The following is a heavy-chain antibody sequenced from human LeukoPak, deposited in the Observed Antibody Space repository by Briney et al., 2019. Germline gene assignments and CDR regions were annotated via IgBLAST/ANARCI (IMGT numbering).Heavy chain of an antibody. V-gene: IGHV1-46*01. J-gene: IGHJ4*02. D-gene: IGHD3-10*01. CDR1: GYTFTSYY. CDR2: INPSGGST. Sequence: ASVKVSCKASGYTFTSYYMHWVRQAPGQGLEWMGIINPSGGSTSYAQKFQGRVTMTRDTSISTAYMELSRLRSDDTAVYYCARVNYYGSGSYKYYFDYWGQGTLVTVSS. CDR3: ARVNYYGSGSYKYYFDY.